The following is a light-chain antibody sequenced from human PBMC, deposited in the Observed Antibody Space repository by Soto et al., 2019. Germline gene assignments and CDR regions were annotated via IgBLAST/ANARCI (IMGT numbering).Light chain of an antibody. CDR2: DVS. V-gene: IGKV3-20*01. CDR3: HHYGVSPT. Sequence: EIVLTQSPGTLSLSPGEIATLSCRSSQTVTNSYLAWYQQQPGQAPRLLIYDVSSRATGIPDRFSGSGSGTDFTLAISRLESEVFAVYYCHHYGVSPTFGQGTKVEIK. CDR1: QTVTNSY. J-gene: IGKJ1*01.